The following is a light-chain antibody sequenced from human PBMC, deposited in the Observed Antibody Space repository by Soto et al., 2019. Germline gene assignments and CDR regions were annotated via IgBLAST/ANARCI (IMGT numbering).Light chain of an antibody. V-gene: IGKV1-39*01. CDR3: QQSYTAPYT. Sequence: DLQMTQSPSSLSASVGDRVTITCRASQNIRTYLNWYQQRPGKAPNLLIYAASHLQSWVPSRFSGSGSGTDFTLTIGSLQPEDFATYYCQQSYTAPYTFGQGTKLEIK. J-gene: IGKJ2*01. CDR1: QNIRTY. CDR2: AAS.